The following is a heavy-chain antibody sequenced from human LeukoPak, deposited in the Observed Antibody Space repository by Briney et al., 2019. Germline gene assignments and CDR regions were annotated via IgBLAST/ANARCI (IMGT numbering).Heavy chain of an antibody. CDR3: AKDNNYYGSGSSPFDY. Sequence: GGSLRLSCAASGFTFSSYAMSWVRQAPGKGLEWVSAISGSGGSTYYADSVKGRFTISRDNSKNTLYLQMNSLRAEDTAVYYCAKDNNYYGSGSSPFDYWGQGTLVTVSS. CDR2: ISGSGGST. J-gene: IGHJ4*02. CDR1: GFTFSSYA. D-gene: IGHD3-10*01. V-gene: IGHV3-23*01.